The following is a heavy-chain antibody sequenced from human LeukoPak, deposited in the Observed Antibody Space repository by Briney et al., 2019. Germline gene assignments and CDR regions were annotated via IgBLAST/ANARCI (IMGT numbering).Heavy chain of an antibody. CDR2: IIYSGSS. CDR1: DDSITTYY. Sequence: SETLSLTCTVSDDSITTYYWSWIRQPPGKGLEWIGFIIYSGSSTYSPSLKSRVAISMDTSNNQFSLKLNSVTAADTAVYYCAKGAGWYNYWGQGTLVTVSS. J-gene: IGHJ4*02. CDR3: AKGAGWYNY. V-gene: IGHV4-59*01. D-gene: IGHD6-19*01.